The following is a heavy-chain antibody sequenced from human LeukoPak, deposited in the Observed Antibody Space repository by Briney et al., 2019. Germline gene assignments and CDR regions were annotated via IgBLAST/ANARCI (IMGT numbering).Heavy chain of an antibody. V-gene: IGHV3-30*04. D-gene: IGHD2-15*01. CDR2: ISYDGSNK. CDR3: AGDGRGYCSGGSCYSYYYYYMDV. CDR1: GFTFSSYA. J-gene: IGHJ6*03. Sequence: GGSLRLSCAASGFTFSSYAMHWVRQAPGKGLEWVAVISYDGSNKYYADSVKGRFTISRDNSKNTLYLQMNSLRAEDTAVYYCAGDGRGYCSGGSCYSYYYYYMDVWGKGTTVTVSS.